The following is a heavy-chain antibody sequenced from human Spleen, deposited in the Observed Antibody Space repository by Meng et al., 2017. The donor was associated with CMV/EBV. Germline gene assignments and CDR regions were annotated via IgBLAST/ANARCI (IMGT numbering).Heavy chain of an antibody. Sequence: GESLKISCAASGISFSTHVMNWVRQAPGKGLEWISYISGSSDTIFYAASVKGRFTISRDNAKNSVYLQMNNLRVEDTAVYYCAREYIPARAAGYWGQGTLVTVSS. D-gene: IGHD6-6*01. J-gene: IGHJ4*02. V-gene: IGHV3-48*04. CDR2: ISGSSDTI. CDR3: AREYIPARAAGY. CDR1: GISFSTHV.